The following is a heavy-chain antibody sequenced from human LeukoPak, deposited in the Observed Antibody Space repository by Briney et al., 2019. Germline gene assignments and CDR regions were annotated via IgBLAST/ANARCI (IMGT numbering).Heavy chain of an antibody. D-gene: IGHD3-10*01. CDR2: ISGSGGST. CDR1: GFTFSSYA. Sequence: PGGSLRLSCAASGFTFSSYAMSWVRQAPGKGLEWVSAISGSGGSTYYADSVKGRFTISRDNSKNTLYLQMNSLRAEDTAVYYCAKVQGSYYIHYGMDVWGQGTTVTVSS. J-gene: IGHJ6*02. CDR3: AKVQGSYYIHYGMDV. V-gene: IGHV3-23*01.